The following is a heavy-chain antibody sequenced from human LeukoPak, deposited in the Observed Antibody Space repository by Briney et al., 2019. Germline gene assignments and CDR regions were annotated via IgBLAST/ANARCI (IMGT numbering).Heavy chain of an antibody. CDR1: GYSFTNYW. CDR3: ARSYSSSWYYFDY. D-gene: IGHD6-13*01. V-gene: IGHV5-51*01. J-gene: IGHJ4*02. CDR2: IYPGDSGP. Sequence: GESLKISCKGSGYSFTNYWIGWVRQTPGKVLEWMGIIYPGDSGPRYSPSFQGQVTISVDKSINTAYLQWSSLKASDTAMYYCARSYSSSWYYFDYWGQGTLVTVSS.